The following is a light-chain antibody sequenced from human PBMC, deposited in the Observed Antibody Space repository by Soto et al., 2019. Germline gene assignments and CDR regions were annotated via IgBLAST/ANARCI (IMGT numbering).Light chain of an antibody. V-gene: IGKV3-15*01. CDR1: QSVSSN. Sequence: EIVVTQCPATLSVSQGERATLSCRASQSVSSNLAWYQQKPGQAPRLLIYGASTRATGIPARFSGSGSGTEFTLTISSLQSEDFAVYYCQQYNNWPRTFGQGTKVDIK. J-gene: IGKJ1*01. CDR2: GAS. CDR3: QQYNNWPRT.